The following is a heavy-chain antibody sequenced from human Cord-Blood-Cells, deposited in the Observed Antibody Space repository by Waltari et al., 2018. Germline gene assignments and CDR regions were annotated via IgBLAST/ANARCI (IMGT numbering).Heavy chain of an antibody. Sequence: QVQLVQSGAEVKKPGASVKVSCKASGYTFTSYAMHWVRQAPGQRLEWMGWINAGNGNTKYSQKFQGRVTITRDTSASTAYMELSSLRSEDTAVYYCARRGIVVVPADPYYYGMDVWGQGTTVTVSS. CDR1: GYTFTSYA. D-gene: IGHD2-2*01. CDR2: INAGNGNT. V-gene: IGHV1-3*01. J-gene: IGHJ6*02. CDR3: ARRGIVVVPADPYYYGMDV.